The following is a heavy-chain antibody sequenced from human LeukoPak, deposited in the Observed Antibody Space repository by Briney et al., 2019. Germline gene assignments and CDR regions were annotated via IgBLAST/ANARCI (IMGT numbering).Heavy chain of an antibody. CDR1: GFTFRDFL. CDR3: ARDMWGTFDY. D-gene: IGHD7-27*01. J-gene: IGHJ4*02. CDR2: MRPDGSDT. V-gene: IGHV3-74*03. Sequence: GGSLRLSCAASGFTFRDFLMHWVRQAPGKGPVWVSRMRPDGSDTKYADSVKGRFTISRDNAENTMYLQMSSLRAEDTAVYYCARDMWGTFDYWGQGALVTVSS.